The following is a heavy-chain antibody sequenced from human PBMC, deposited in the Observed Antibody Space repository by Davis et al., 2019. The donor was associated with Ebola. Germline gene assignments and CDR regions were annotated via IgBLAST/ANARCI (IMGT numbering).Heavy chain of an antibody. D-gene: IGHD5-24*01. Sequence: MPSETLSLTCTVSDYSISSGYYWGWIRQPPGKGLGWIGSIYHSGSTYYNPSLESRLTMSVDTSKNQFSLKLRSVTAADTAVYYCARQRRDGYSDFDYWGLGTLVTVSS. CDR2: IYHSGST. CDR3: ARQRRDGYSDFDY. V-gene: IGHV4-38-2*02. CDR1: DYSISSGYY. J-gene: IGHJ4*02.